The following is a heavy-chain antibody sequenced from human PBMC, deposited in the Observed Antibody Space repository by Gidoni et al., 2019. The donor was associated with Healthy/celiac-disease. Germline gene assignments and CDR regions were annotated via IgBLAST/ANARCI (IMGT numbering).Heavy chain of an antibody. V-gene: IGHV1-24*01. J-gene: IGHJ3*02. CDR1: GYTLTQLS. CDR2: FDPEDGKT. CDR3: ATVRVGSGWYPSAFDI. Sequence: QFQLVQSGAEVKKPGPSVNVSCKVPGYTLTQLSMHWVRQAPGKGLEWMGGFDPEDGKTINAQKYQGRVTMTEDTSTDTAYMELSRQRTEDTAEYYCATVRVGSGWYPSAFDIWGQGTMVTVSS. D-gene: IGHD6-19*01.